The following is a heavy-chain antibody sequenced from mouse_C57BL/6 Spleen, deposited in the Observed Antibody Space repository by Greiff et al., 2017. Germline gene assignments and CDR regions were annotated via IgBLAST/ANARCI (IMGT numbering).Heavy chain of an antibody. Sequence: QVQLQQPGAELVRPGSSVKLSCKASGYTFTSYWMDWVKQRPGQGLEWIGNIYPSDSETHYNQKFKDKATLTVDKSSSTAYMQLSSLTSEDSAVYCCARGYSNPYYFDYWGQGTTLTVSS. J-gene: IGHJ2*01. D-gene: IGHD2-5*01. CDR3: ARGYSNPYYFDY. V-gene: IGHV1-61*01. CDR1: GYTFTSYW. CDR2: IYPSDSET.